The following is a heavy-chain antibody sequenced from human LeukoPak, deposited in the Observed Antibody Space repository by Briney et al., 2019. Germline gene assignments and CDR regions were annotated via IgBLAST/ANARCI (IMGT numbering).Heavy chain of an antibody. D-gene: IGHD3-10*01. CDR1: GFIFSSYG. CDR3: AKDHSGNYYPNWFDP. Sequence: GGSLRLSCAAYGFIFSSYGMHWVRQAPGKGLEWVAVISYDESNKYYADPVKGRFTISRDNSKNTLYLQMNSLRAEDTAVYYCAKDHSGNYYPNWFDPWGQGTRVTVSS. CDR2: ISYDESNK. J-gene: IGHJ5*02. V-gene: IGHV3-30*18.